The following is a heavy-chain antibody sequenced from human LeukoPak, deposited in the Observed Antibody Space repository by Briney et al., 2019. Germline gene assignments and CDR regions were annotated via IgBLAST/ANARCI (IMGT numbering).Heavy chain of an antibody. CDR1: DGAITGYY. J-gene: IGHJ4*02. Sequence: SETLSLXCTVSDGAITGYYWGWIRQPPGKGLDWIGHLHYGGSTNYNPSLKSRVTISVDTSKNHFSLKLSSVTAADTAVYYCAKGYSTSWTYYFDYWGQGALVTVSS. V-gene: IGHV4-59*01. CDR3: AKGYSTSWTYYFDY. D-gene: IGHD6-13*01. CDR2: LHYGGST.